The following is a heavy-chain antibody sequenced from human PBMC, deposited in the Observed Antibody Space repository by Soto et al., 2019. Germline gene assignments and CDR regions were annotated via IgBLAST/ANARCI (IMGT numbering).Heavy chain of an antibody. D-gene: IGHD2-8*02. CDR3: AKATATGGGAFDI. CDR2: ILVGGST. V-gene: IGHV3-23*01. J-gene: IGHJ3*02. CDR1: GFICSSYD. Sequence: LRLSCAASGFICSSYDMSWVRQAPGKGLEWVSTILVGGSTHYEDSVKGRFTISRDRSKNTLYLQMNSLTAGDTAVYYCAKATATGGGAFDICGQGTMVTVSS.